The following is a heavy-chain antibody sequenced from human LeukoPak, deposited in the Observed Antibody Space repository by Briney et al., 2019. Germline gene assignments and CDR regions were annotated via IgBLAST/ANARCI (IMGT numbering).Heavy chain of an antibody. D-gene: IGHD1-26*01. Sequence: GGSLRLSCAASGFTFSSYSMNWVRQAPGKGLEWVSSISSSSSCIYYADSVKGRFTISRDNSKNTLYLQMNSLRAEDTAVYYCAKDWLVGVGANWFDPWGQGTLVTVSS. V-gene: IGHV3-21*01. CDR1: GFTFSSYS. J-gene: IGHJ5*02. CDR3: AKDWLVGVGANWFDP. CDR2: ISSSSSCI.